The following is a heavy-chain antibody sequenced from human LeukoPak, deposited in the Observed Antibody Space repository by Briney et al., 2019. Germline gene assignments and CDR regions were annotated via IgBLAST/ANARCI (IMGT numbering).Heavy chain of an antibody. CDR2: ILNDGSNK. D-gene: IGHD6-19*01. J-gene: IGHJ4*02. CDR3: ARDLGSGWNFDY. CDR1: GFTFRNYA. Sequence: GGSLRLSCAASGFTFRNYAMHWVRQGPGKGLEWVAVILNDGSNKYYADSVKGRFTISRDNSKNTLYLQMNSLRAEDTAVYYCARDLGSGWNFDYWGQGTLVTVSS. V-gene: IGHV3-30*14.